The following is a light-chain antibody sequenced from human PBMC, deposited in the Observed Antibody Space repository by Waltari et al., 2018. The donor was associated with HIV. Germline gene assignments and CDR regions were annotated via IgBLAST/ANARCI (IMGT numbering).Light chain of an antibody. CDR2: STS. J-gene: IGLJ1*01. CDR3: LLYYGGAQRYV. V-gene: IGLV7-43*01. Sequence: QPVVTPEPSLTVPPGGTVTPPCASSPGAVTSRNSPNWFQQKPGQPPGGLMYSTSNKSSWTPARFSGSLLEGKAALTLSGVQPEDEAEYYCLLYYGGAQRYVFGTGTKVTVL. CDR1: PGAVTSRNS.